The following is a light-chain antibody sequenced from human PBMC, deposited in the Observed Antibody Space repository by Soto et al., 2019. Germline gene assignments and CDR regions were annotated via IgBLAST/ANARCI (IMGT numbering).Light chain of an antibody. Sequence: QSALTQPASVSGAPGQSITISCTGSSSDVGSYNLVSWHQQHPGKAPKLMIYEGSKRPSGVSNRFSGSKSGNTASLTISGLQAEDEADYYCCSYAGRSTLVFGGGTKLTVL. CDR2: EGS. CDR1: SSDVGSYNL. CDR3: CSYAGRSTLV. J-gene: IGLJ3*02. V-gene: IGLV2-23*01.